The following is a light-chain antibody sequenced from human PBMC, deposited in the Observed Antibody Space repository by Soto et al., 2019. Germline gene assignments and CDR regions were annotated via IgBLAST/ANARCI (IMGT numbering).Light chain of an antibody. CDR1: QGISNY. CDR3: QKYNSAPWT. Sequence: DIQMTQSPSSLSASVGDRVTITCRASQGISNYLAWYQQQPGKVPKLLIYVASTLQSGVPSRFSGSGSGTDFTLTISSMQPEDVATYYCQKYNSAPWTFGRGTKVEIK. CDR2: VAS. V-gene: IGKV1-27*01. J-gene: IGKJ1*01.